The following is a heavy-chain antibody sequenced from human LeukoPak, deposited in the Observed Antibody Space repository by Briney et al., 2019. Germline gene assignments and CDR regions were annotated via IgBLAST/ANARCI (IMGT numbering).Heavy chain of an antibody. Sequence: GGSLRLSCAASGFTFSNFEMNWVRQAPGKGLEWVSYISRGGSTIYYADPVKGRFTISRDNAKNSLYLQMNSLRAEDTAVYYCARNGGYFDLWGRGTLVTVSS. CDR1: GFTFSNFE. CDR3: ARNGGYFDL. D-gene: IGHD2-8*01. J-gene: IGHJ2*01. V-gene: IGHV3-48*03. CDR2: ISRGGSTI.